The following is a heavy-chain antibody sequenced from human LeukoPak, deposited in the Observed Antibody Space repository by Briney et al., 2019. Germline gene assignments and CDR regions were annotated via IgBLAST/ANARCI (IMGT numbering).Heavy chain of an antibody. CDR3: VKGDCSGASCYYFDY. D-gene: IGHD2-15*01. CDR1: GFSFSSYA. CDR2: ISSNGGGT. J-gene: IGHJ4*02. Sequence: PGGSLRLSCSASGFSFSSYAMHWVRQAPEKGLEHVSGISSNGGGTYYADSVKGRFTISRDNSKNTLYLQMSSLRAEDTAVYYCVKGDCSGASCYYFDYWGQGTLVTVSS. V-gene: IGHV3-64D*09.